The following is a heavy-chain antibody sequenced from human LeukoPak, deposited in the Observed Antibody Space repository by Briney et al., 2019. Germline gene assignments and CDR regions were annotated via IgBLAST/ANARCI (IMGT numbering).Heavy chain of an antibody. Sequence: SGPVSCKASGYTFTVYYMHWVRQAPGQGLEWMGWINPNSGGTNYAQKFQGRVTMTGDTSISTAYMELTRLRSDDTAVYYCARGASTYYYDSSGYYPYYFNYWGQGTLVTVSS. CDR2: INPNSGGT. CDR3: ARGASTYYYDSSGYYPYYFNY. V-gene: IGHV1-2*02. J-gene: IGHJ4*02. D-gene: IGHD3-22*01. CDR1: GYTFTVYY.